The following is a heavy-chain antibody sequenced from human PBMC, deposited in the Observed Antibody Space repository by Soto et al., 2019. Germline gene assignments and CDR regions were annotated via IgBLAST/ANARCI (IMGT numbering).Heavy chain of an antibody. V-gene: IGHV5-10-1*01. CDR3: AILGGVTTSYYYFGMDV. CDR1: GYSFTNYW. D-gene: IGHD4-17*01. J-gene: IGHJ6*02. CDR2: IDPSDSYT. Sequence: PGESLKISCKGSGYSFTNYWISWVRQMPGKGLEWMGRIDPSDSYTNYSPYFQGHVTISADKSVSTAYLQWSSLKASDTAMYYCAILGGVTTSYYYFGMDVWGQGTRVTVSS.